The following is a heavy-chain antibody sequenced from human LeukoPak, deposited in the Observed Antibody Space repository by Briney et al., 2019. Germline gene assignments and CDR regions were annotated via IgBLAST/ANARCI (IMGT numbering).Heavy chain of an antibody. D-gene: IGHD3-22*01. CDR3: AKGGYYDSSATMSD. CDR2: IKQDGSEK. Sequence: GGSLRLSCAASGFTFSSYWMSWVRQAPGKGLEWVANIKQDGSEKYYVDSVKGRFTISRDNSKNTLYLQMNSLRAEDTAVYYCAKGGYYDSSATMSDWGQGTLVTVSS. CDR1: GFTFSSYW. J-gene: IGHJ4*02. V-gene: IGHV3-7*01.